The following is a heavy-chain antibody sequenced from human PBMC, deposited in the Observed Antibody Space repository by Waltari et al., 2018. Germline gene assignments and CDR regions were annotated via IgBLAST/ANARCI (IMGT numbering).Heavy chain of an antibody. J-gene: IGHJ4*02. CDR2: IYPGDSDT. D-gene: IGHD2-15*01. Sequence: EVQLVQSGAEVKKPGESLKISCKGSGYSFTSYWIGWVRQMPGKGLEWMGIIYPGDSDTRYSPSFQGQVTISADKSISTAYLQWSSLKASDTAMYYCARPEYCSGGSCYPPRDCGQGTLVTVSS. CDR3: ARPEYCSGGSCYPPRD. CDR1: GYSFTSYW. V-gene: IGHV5-51*01.